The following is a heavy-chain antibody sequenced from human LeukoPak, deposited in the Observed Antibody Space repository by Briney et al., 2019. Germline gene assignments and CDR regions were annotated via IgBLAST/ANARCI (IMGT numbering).Heavy chain of an antibody. D-gene: IGHD3-10*01. CDR1: GGSFSGYY. CDR3: ARDNLPGITMVRGVISAHYYYMDV. V-gene: IGHV4-34*01. CDR2: INHSGST. Sequence: SETLSLTCAVYGGSFSGYYWSWIRQPPGKGLEWIGEINHSGSTNYNPSLKSRVTISVDTSKNQFSLKLSSVPAADTAVYYCARDNLPGITMVRGVISAHYYYMDVWGKGTTVTVSS. J-gene: IGHJ6*03.